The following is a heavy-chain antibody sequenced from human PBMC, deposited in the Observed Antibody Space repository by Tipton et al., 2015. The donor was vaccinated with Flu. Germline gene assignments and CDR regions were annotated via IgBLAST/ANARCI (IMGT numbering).Heavy chain of an antibody. V-gene: IGHV1-18*01. CDR1: GYTFTSYG. CDR3: AREAATGTSYYYYGMDV. J-gene: IGHJ6*02. CDR2: ISAYNGNT. D-gene: IGHD1-7*01. Sequence: QMQLVQSGAEVKKPGASVKVSCKASGYTFTSYGISWVRQAPGQGLEWMGWISAYNGNTNYAQKLQGRVTMTTDTSTSTAYMELRSLRSDDTAVYYCAREAATGTSYYYYGMDVWGQGTTVTVSS.